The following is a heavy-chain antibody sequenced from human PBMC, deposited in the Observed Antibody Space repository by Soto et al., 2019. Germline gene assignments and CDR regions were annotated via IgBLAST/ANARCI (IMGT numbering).Heavy chain of an antibody. Sequence: QVQLVQSGAEVKKPGSSVKVSCKASGGTFSSYAISWVRQAPGQGLEWMGGIIPIFGTANYAQKFQGRVTXTXDXXTTTAYMALSSLRFEDTAVSYCASGSYAGRIPLDYWGQGTLVTVSS. CDR1: GGTFSSYA. CDR3: ASGSYAGRIPLDY. D-gene: IGHD6-13*01. CDR2: IIPIFGTA. J-gene: IGHJ4*02. V-gene: IGHV1-69*14.